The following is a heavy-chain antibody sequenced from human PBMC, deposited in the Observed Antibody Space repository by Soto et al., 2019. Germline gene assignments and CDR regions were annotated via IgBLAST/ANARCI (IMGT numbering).Heavy chain of an antibody. D-gene: IGHD1-1*01. CDR1: GGSFSGYY. V-gene: IGHV4-34*01. CDR2: INHSGST. Sequence: QVQLQQWGAGLLKPSETLSLICAVYGGSFSGYYWSWIRQPPGKGLEWIGEINHSGSTNYNPSLKSRVTISVDTSKNQFSLKLSSVTAADTAVYYCARGRYLDYYYYMDVWGKGTTVTVSS. J-gene: IGHJ6*03. CDR3: ARGRYLDYYYYMDV.